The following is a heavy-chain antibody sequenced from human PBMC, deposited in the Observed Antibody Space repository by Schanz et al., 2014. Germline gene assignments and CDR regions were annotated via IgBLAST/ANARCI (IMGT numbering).Heavy chain of an antibody. J-gene: IGHJ6*02. D-gene: IGHD3-10*01. V-gene: IGHV1-46*03. CDR1: GYTFTSHG. CDR2: INLSGGST. CDR3: ARDGGEVVRGVIEVVNHYYYGMDV. Sequence: QVQLVQSGAEVKKPGASVKVSCKASGYTFTSHGISWVRQAPGQGLEWMGIINLSGGSTNNAQKFQGRLTMTRDTATSTVYMEWSSLRSEDTAVYYCARDGGEVVRGVIEVVNHYYYGMDVWGQGTTVTVSS.